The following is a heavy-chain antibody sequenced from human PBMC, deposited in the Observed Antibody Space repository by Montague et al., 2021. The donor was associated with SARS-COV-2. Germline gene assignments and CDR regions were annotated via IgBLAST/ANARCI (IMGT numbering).Heavy chain of an antibody. CDR1: GFPFNTYT. D-gene: IGHD2-8*01. CDR3: AKNGGSGSLVYWYFDF. CDR2: IFGSGAGT. Sequence: SLRLSCAASGFPFNTYTMTWVRQAPGKGLEWVSSIFGSGAGTYYADSVQGRFTISRDNSKNTLYLQLHVLRAEDTAVYYFAKNGGSGSLVYWYFDFWGRGTPVAVSS. V-gene: IGHV3-23*01. J-gene: IGHJ2*01.